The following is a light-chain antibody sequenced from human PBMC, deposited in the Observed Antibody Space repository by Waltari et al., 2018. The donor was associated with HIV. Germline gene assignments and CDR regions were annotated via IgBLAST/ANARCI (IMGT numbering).Light chain of an antibody. V-gene: IGLV1-47*01. Sequence: QSMLTQPPSASGTLGQRLTISCSGGSSNVVSNQVFWYQQLSGSAPKLLIYQDQQRPSGVSDRFSGSKSGTSASLAISGLRAEDELDYYCAAWDGSLNGWVFGGGTKVTV. J-gene: IGLJ3*02. CDR2: QDQ. CDR3: AAWDGSLNGWV. CDR1: SSNVVSNQ.